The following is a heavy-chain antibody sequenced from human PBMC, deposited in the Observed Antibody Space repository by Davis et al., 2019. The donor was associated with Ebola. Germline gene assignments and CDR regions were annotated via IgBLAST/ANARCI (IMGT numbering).Heavy chain of an antibody. CDR3: ARVTGGYSGYADLAY. CDR1: GYTFTSYG. D-gene: IGHD5-12*01. J-gene: IGHJ4*02. CDR2: ISAYNGNT. V-gene: IGHV1-18*01. Sequence: ASVKVSCKASGYTFTSYGISWVRQAPGQGLEWMGWISAYNGNTNYAQKLQGRVTMTTDTSTSTAYMELRSLRSDDTAVYYCARVTGGYSGYADLAYWGQGTLVTVSS.